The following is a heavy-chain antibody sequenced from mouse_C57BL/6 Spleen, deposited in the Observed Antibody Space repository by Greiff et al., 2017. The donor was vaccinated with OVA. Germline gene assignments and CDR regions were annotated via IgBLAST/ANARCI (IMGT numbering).Heavy chain of an antibody. V-gene: IGHV1-62-2*01. D-gene: IGHD1-1*01. CDR2: FYPGSGSI. CDR3: ARQGYGSSGAWFAY. Sequence: VKVVESGAELVKPGASVKLSCKASGYTFTEYTIHWVKQRSGQGLEWIGWFYPGSGSIKYNEKFKDKATLTADKSSSTVYMELSRLTSEDSAVYFCARQGYGSSGAWFAYWGQGTLVTVSA. CDR1: GYTFTEYT. J-gene: IGHJ3*01.